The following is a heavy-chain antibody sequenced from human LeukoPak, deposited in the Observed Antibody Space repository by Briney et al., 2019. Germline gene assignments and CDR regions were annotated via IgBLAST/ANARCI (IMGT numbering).Heavy chain of an antibody. CDR3: AIPLYGSGCYSFYRVV. CDR1: GFTFSSYA. V-gene: IGHV3-23*01. D-gene: IGHD3-10*01. J-gene: IGHJ6*03. CDR2: ISGSGGST. Sequence: PGGSLSLSCAASGFTFSSYAMSWVRQAPGKGLEWVSAISGSGGSTYYADSVKGRFTISRDNSKNTLYLQMNSVRAEDTGVDHCAIPLYGSGCYSFYRVVGGKGTTVTLS.